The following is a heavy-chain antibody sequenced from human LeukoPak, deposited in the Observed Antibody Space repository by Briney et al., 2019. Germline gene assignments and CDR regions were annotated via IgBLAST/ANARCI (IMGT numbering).Heavy chain of an antibody. D-gene: IGHD6-13*01. J-gene: IGHJ3*02. CDR2: INSDGGNT. CDR3: AREAYSNYAYDM. Sequence: GGSLRLSCAASGFTFSTYWIHWVRHAPGKGLVWVSRINSDGGNTVYADSAKGRFTISRDNFKNTVYLQMNSLRADDTAVYYCAREAYSNYAYDMWGQGTMVIVSS. CDR1: GFTFSTYW. V-gene: IGHV3-74*01.